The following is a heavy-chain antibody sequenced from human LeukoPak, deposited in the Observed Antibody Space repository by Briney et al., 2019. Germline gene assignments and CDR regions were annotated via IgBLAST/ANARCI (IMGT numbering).Heavy chain of an antibody. CDR1: GGTFSSYA. CDR3: ARDGGYGDDRGDWFDP. CDR2: IIPIFGTA. Sequence: PAASVKVSCKASGGTFSSYAISWVRQAPGQGLERMGGIIPIFGTANYAQKFQGRVTITADESTSTAYMELSSLRSEDTAVYYCARDGGYGDDRGDWFDPWGQGTLVTVSS. J-gene: IGHJ5*02. V-gene: IGHV1-69*13. D-gene: IGHD4-17*01.